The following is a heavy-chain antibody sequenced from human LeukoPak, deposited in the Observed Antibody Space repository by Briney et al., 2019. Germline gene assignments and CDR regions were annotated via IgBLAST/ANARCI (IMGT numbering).Heavy chain of an antibody. V-gene: IGHV3-7*03. D-gene: IGHD2-2*01. J-gene: IGHJ3*02. Sequence: PGGSLRLSCAASGFTFSSYWMSWVHQAPGKGLEWVANIKQDGSEKYYVDSVKGRFTISRDNAKNSLYLQMNSLRAEDTAVYYCARDPRCSSTSCYSVGAFDIWGQGTMVTVSS. CDR2: IKQDGSEK. CDR3: ARDPRCSSTSCYSVGAFDI. CDR1: GFTFSSYW.